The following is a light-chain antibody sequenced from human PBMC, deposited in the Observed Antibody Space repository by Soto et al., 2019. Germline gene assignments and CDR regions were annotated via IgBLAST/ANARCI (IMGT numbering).Light chain of an antibody. J-gene: IGKJ1*01. CDR2: GAS. V-gene: IGKV3-15*01. CDR3: QQYNNWPRT. CDR1: QSVSSN. Sequence: EIGMTQSPVTLSVSPGERATLSCRASQSVSSNLAWYQQKPGQAPRLRIYGASTRATGIPARFRGSGSGTEFTLPISSLQYEDFAVYYCQQYNNWPRTFGQGTKVXIK.